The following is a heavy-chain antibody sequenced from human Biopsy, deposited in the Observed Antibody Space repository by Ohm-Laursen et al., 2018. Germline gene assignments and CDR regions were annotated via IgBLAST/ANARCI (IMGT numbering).Heavy chain of an antibody. J-gene: IGHJ5*02. V-gene: IGHV1-8*01. CDR3: GRAVRNQLLSDP. Sequence: ASVKVSCKASGYTFTSYDITWVRQASGQGPEWIGWLNPVSGNSNFGQKFRGRVTVTSDTSISTAYMELSGLTSDDTATYYCGRAVRNQLLSDPWGQGTLATVTS. D-gene: IGHD1-7*01. CDR1: GYTFTSYD. CDR2: LNPVSGNS.